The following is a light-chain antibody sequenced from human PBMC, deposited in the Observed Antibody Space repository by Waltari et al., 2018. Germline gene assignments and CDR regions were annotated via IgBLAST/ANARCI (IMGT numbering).Light chain of an antibody. J-gene: IGLJ1*01. Sequence: QAALTQPRSVSGSPGQSVTISCNGSSSDLGCYTYVSWYQHHPGTAPKLIIAEVTKRPSGVSGRFSGSKSGNTASLTISGLRSEDEADYYCCSYAGSHTFYIFGTGT. V-gene: IGLV2-11*01. CDR1: SSDLGCYTY. CDR3: CSYAGSHTFYI. CDR2: EVT.